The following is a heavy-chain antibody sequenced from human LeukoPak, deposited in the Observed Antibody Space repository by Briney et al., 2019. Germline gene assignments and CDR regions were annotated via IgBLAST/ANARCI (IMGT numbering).Heavy chain of an antibody. CDR2: AYYNGST. CDR1: GGSISSYY. V-gene: IGHV4-59*01. CDR3: AAERITLVRGVLL. J-gene: IGHJ4*02. Sequence: TSETLSLTCTVSGGSISSYYWSWIRQPPGKGLEWIGCAYYNGSTNYNPSLKSRVTISVDTSKSQFSLKLSSVTAADTAVYYCAAERITLVRGVLLWGQGTLVTVSS. D-gene: IGHD3-10*01.